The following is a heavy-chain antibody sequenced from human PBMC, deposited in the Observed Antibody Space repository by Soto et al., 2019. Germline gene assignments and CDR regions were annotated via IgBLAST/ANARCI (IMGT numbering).Heavy chain of an antibody. V-gene: IGHV4-30-2*01. CDR1: GGSISSGGYS. CDR3: ASEAEGWFDP. J-gene: IGHJ5*02. Sequence: SETLSLTCAVSGGSISSGGYSWSWIRQPPGKGLEWIGYIYHSGSTYYNPSLKSRVTISVDRSKNQFSLKLSSVTAADTAVYYCASEAEGWFDPWGQGTLVTVS. CDR2: IYHSGST. D-gene: IGHD6-19*01.